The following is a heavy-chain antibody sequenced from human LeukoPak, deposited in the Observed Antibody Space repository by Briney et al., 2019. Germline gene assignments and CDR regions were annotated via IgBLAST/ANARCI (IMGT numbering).Heavy chain of an antibody. CDR3: ARGPSGYHNT. D-gene: IGHD5-12*01. CDR2: ISGSGGST. Sequence: GGTLRLSCAASGFTFNSYGMSWVRQAPGKGLEWVSAISGSGGSTYYADSVKGRFTISRDNSKNTLYLQMNSLRAEDTAVYYCARGPSGYHNTGGQGTLVTVSS. V-gene: IGHV3-23*01. J-gene: IGHJ4*02. CDR1: GFTFNSYG.